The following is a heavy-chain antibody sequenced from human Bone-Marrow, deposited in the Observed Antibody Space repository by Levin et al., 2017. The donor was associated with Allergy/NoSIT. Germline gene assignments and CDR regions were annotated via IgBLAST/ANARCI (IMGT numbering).Heavy chain of an antibody. V-gene: IGHV3-9*01. D-gene: IGHD4-11*01. J-gene: IGHJ6*02. CDR1: GFTFDDYA. Sequence: GGSLRLSCAASGFTFDDYAMHWVRQAPGKGLEWVSGISWNSGSIGYADSVKGRFTISRDNAKNSLYLQMNSLRAEDTALYYCAKDILEADDYSNMGQYGYYYYGMDVWGQGTTVTVSS. CDR2: ISWNSGSI. CDR3: AKDILEADDYSNMGQYGYYYYGMDV.